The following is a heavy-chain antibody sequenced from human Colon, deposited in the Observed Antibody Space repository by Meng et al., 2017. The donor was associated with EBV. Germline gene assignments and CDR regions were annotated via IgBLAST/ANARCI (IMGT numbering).Heavy chain of an antibody. CDR1: GGSFSGYY. CDR3: ARGPGGSYYLYYFDY. D-gene: IGHD1-26*01. V-gene: IGHV4-34*01. J-gene: IGHJ4*02. CDR2: INHSGST. Sequence: GQLQQWGAGLLKPPETPSLTCAVYGGSFSGYYWSWIRQPPEKGLEWIGEINHSGSTNYNSSLKSRVTISVDTSKKQFSLKLSSVTAADTAVYYCARGPGGSYYLYYFDYWGQGTLVTVSS.